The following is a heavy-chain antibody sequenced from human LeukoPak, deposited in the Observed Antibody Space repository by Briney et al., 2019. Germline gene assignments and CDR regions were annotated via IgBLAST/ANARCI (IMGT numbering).Heavy chain of an antibody. CDR2: ISDSGGST. D-gene: IGHD3-22*01. V-gene: IGHV3-23*01. J-gene: IGHJ5*02. CDR1: GFTFSSYA. CDR3: AKVDYYDSSGNYPNWFDP. Sequence: GGSLRLSCAASGFTFSSYAMGWVRQAPGKGLEWVSTISDSGGSTYYADSLKGRFTISRDNYKNTLYLQMNSLRAEDTAVYYCAKVDYYDSSGNYPNWFDPWGQGTLVTVSS.